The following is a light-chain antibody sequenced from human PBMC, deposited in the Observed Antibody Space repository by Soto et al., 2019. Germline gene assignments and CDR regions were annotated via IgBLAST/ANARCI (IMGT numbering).Light chain of an antibody. V-gene: IGKV1-39*01. J-gene: IGKJ4*01. Sequence: DIQMTQSPSSLSASVGDRVTITCRASQSISSYLNWYQQKPGKAPKLLIHAASTLQSGVPSRFSGSGSGTDFTLTISSLQPEDCATYYCQQTYTTPPLIFGGRTKVEIK. CDR2: AAS. CDR3: QQTYTTPPLI. CDR1: QSISSY.